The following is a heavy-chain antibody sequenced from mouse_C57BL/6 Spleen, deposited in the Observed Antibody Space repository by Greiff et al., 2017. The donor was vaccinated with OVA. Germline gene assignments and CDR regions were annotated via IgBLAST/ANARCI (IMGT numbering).Heavy chain of an antibody. CDR1: GYTFTDYY. CDR2: IGPGSGST. Sequence: VKLVESGAELVKPGASVKISCKASGYTFTDYYINWVKQRPGQGLEWIGKIGPGSGSTYYNDKFKGKATLTADKSSSTAYMQLSSLTSEDSAVYFCARSLYYSNYEPAMDYWGQGTSVTVSS. CDR3: ARSLYYSNYEPAMDY. J-gene: IGHJ4*01. V-gene: IGHV1-77*01. D-gene: IGHD2-5*01.